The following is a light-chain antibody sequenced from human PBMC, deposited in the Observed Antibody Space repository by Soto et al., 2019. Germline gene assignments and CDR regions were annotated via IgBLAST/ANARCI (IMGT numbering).Light chain of an antibody. Sequence: QSALTQPPSASGAPGQSVTISCTGTSSDVGGYNYVSWFQQHPGQVPNLMIYEVTKRPSGVPDRFAGSKSGNTASLAVSGLQAEDEADYYCSSFGGSHPVVFGGGTQLTVL. CDR3: SSFGGSHPVV. V-gene: IGLV2-8*01. J-gene: IGLJ2*01. CDR2: EVT. CDR1: SSDVGGYNY.